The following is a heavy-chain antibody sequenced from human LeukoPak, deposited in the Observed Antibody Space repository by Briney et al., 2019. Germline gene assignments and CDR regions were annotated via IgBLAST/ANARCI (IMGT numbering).Heavy chain of an antibody. V-gene: IGHV1-69*13. Sequence: ASVKVSCKASGGTFSSYAISWVRQAPGQGLEWMGGIIPIFGTANYAQKFQGRVTITADESTSTAYMELSSLRSEDTAVYYCARVAGNSRARRGAFDIWGQGTMVTVSS. CDR1: GGTFSSYA. D-gene: IGHD6-13*01. CDR3: ARVAGNSRARRGAFDI. CDR2: IIPIFGTA. J-gene: IGHJ3*02.